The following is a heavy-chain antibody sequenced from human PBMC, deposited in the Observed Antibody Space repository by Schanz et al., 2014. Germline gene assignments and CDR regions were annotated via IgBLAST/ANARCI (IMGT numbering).Heavy chain of an antibody. CDR3: ARGTDWNLHY. Sequence: EVQLVESGGGLVQPGGSLRLSCGGSGFTLSNSDMHWVRQGTGKGLEWVSTIGYLGDTYYPDSVKGRFTVSRDSGQSSLYLQMNSLRAGDTAVYYCARGTDWNLHYWGQGALVTVSS. J-gene: IGHJ4*02. D-gene: IGHD1-1*01. CDR2: IGYLGDT. CDR1: GFTLSNSD. V-gene: IGHV3-13*01.